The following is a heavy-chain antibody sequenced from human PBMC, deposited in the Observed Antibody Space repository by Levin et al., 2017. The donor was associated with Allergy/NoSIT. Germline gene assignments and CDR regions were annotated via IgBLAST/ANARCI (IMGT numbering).Heavy chain of an antibody. CDR2: LIPISRTP. D-gene: IGHD6-19*01. CDR3: ARGRRPLCQWLVLDY. Sequence: SVKVSCTSSGGTFNSQTITWVRQAPGQGLEWMGGLIPISRTPSYAQKFQGRVTISADESTTTAYMELSSLTSEDTAMYYCARGRRPLCQWLVLDYWGQGTLVIVSS. J-gene: IGHJ4*02. V-gene: IGHV1-69*13. CDR1: GGTFNSQT.